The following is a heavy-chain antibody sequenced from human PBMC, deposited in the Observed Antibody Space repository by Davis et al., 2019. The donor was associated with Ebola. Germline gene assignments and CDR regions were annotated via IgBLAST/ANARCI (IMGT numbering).Heavy chain of an antibody. CDR3: ARQLLYCSSTSCYSRFDY. D-gene: IGHD2-2*02. Sequence: GESLKISCAASGFTFSSYSMNWVRQAPGKGLEWVSSISSSSSYIYYADSVKGRFTISRDNAKNSLYLQMNSLRAEDTAVYYCARQLLYCSSTSCYSRFDYWGQGTLVTVSS. V-gene: IGHV3-21*01. CDR2: ISSSSSYI. CDR1: GFTFSSYS. J-gene: IGHJ4*02.